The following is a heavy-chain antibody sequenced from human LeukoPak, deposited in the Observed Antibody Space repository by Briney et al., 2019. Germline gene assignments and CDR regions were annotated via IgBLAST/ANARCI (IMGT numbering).Heavy chain of an antibody. Sequence: PGGSLRLSCAASGFTFSDYYMSWIRRAPGKGLEWVSYISSSGSTIYYADSVKGRFTISRDNAKNSLYLQMNSLRAEDTAVYYCARDPTMVRGVIKNWGQGTLVTVSS. V-gene: IGHV3-11*01. CDR2: ISSSGSTI. D-gene: IGHD3-10*01. CDR3: ARDPTMVRGVIKN. J-gene: IGHJ4*02. CDR1: GFTFSDYY.